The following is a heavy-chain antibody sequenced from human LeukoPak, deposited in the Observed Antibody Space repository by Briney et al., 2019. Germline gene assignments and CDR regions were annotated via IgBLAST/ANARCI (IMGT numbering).Heavy chain of an antibody. CDR3: ARDLGQWPLLGAFAY. CDR2: ISGSGSGGST. J-gene: IGHJ4*02. D-gene: IGHD6-19*01. V-gene: IGHV3-23*01. CDR1: GFTFSSYA. Sequence: GGSLRLSCAASGFTFSSYAMSWVRQAPGKGLEWVSAISGSGSGGSTYYADSVKGRFTISRDNSKNTLYLQMNSLRAEDTAVYYCARDLGQWPLLGAFAYWGQGTLVTVSS.